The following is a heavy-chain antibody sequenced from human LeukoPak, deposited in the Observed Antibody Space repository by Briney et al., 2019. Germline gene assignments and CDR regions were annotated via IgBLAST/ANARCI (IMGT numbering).Heavy chain of an antibody. J-gene: IGHJ5*02. CDR2: IYYSGST. CDR1: GGSISSYY. Sequence: SETLSLTCTVSGGSISSYYWSWVRQPPGKGLEWIGYIYYSGSTNYNPSLKSRVTISVDTSKNQFSLKLSSVTAADTAVYYCASRLMVRGVIRRKTPFDPWGQGTLVTVSS. CDR3: ASRLMVRGVIRRKTPFDP. V-gene: IGHV4-59*12. D-gene: IGHD3-10*01.